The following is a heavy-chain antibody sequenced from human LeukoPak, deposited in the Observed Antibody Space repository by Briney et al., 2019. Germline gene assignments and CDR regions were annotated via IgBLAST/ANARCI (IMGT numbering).Heavy chain of an antibody. CDR3: ARGLVDRTDFDY. J-gene: IGHJ4*02. Sequence: GGSLRLSCAASGFTVSSNYMSWVRQAPGKGLEWVAGIYSGGSTYYADSVKGRFTISRDNSKNTLYLQMNSVRAEDTAVYYCARGLVDRTDFDYWGQGTLVTVSS. CDR2: IYSGGST. D-gene: IGHD6-6*01. V-gene: IGHV3-66*01. CDR1: GFTVSSNY.